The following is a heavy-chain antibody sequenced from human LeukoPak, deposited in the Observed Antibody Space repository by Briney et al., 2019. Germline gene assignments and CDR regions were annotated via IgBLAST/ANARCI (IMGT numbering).Heavy chain of an antibody. J-gene: IGHJ6*02. CDR3: ASTYYYGSGSYYSSNGMDV. Sequence: ASVKVSCKASGGTFSSYAISWVRQAPGQGLEWMGGIIPILGIANYAQKFQGRVTITADKSTSTAYMELSSLRSEDTAVYYCASTYYYGSGSYYSSNGMDVWGQGTTVTVSS. D-gene: IGHD3-10*01. CDR1: GGTFSSYA. V-gene: IGHV1-69*10. CDR2: IIPILGIA.